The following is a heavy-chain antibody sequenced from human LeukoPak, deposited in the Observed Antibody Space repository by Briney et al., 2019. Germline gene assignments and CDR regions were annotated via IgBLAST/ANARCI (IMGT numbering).Heavy chain of an antibody. J-gene: IGHJ4*02. D-gene: IGHD6-19*01. V-gene: IGHV3-23*01. CDR2: ISGSGDST. CDR1: GFTFSNYA. CDR3: ARRSGIAVAGAFDY. Sequence: HPGGSLRLSCAASGFTFSNYAMRWVRQAPGKGVEWVSGISGSGDSTYYADSVKGRFTISRDNSKNTLYLQMNSLRAEDTAVYYCARRSGIAVAGAFDYWGQGTLVTVSS.